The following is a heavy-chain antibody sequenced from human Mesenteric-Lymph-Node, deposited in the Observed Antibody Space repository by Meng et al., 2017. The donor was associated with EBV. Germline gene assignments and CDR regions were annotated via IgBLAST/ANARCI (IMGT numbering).Heavy chain of an antibody. V-gene: IGHV4-34*01. J-gene: IGHJ4*02. D-gene: IGHD2-21*01. CDR2: ISLCGST. CDR3: RVAYCGGGTFADY. Sequence: WVAGVLSPSETLSPTSTAAVASFSDHCDSWIRQLPVKGLEWFGEISLCGSTNYNPFPSSRVTISLDTSKNQFSLKLKSVTAADTAVYYCRVAYCGGGTFADYWGQGTLVTVSS. CDR1: VASFSDHC.